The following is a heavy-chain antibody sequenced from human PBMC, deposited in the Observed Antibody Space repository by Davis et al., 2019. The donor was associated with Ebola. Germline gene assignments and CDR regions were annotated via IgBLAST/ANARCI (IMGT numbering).Heavy chain of an antibody. D-gene: IGHD3-10*01. J-gene: IGHJ4*02. V-gene: IGHV1-69*13. CDR3: AREMVRGVNGY. Sequence: SVKVSCKASGGTFGNYAVNWVRQTPGQGLEWMGTIAPMFGVANYAQKFQGRVTITAAESTGTSYMELNSLTSEDTGVYYCAREMVRGVNGYWGQGTLVTVSS. CDR1: GGTFGNYA. CDR2: IAPMFGVA.